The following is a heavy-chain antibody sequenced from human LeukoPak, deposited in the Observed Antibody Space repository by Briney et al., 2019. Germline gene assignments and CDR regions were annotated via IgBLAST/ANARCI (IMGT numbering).Heavy chain of an antibody. J-gene: IGHJ3*02. Sequence: SQTLSLTCAISGDSVSSNSAAWNWIRQSPSRGLEWLGRTYYRSKWYNDYAVSVKSRITINPDTSKNQFSLQLNSVTPEDTAVYYCARDTHNSGSKGVRAFDIWGQGTMVTVSS. CDR3: ARDTHNSGSKGVRAFDI. V-gene: IGHV6-1*01. D-gene: IGHD1-26*01. CDR1: GDSVSSNSAA. CDR2: TYYRSKWYN.